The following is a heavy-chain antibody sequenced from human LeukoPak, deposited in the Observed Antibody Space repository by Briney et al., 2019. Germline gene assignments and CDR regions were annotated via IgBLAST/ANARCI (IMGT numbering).Heavy chain of an antibody. Sequence: GGSLRLSCAASGFTFSSYAMTWARQAPGKGLQWVSTIRATAGTTYYTDSVKGRFTISRDNSKNTVFLQMNSLRAEDTAVYYCAKGGYTSHYDYWARESWSPSPQ. CDR3: AKGGYTSHYDY. D-gene: IGHD5-12*01. CDR2: IRATAGTT. V-gene: IGHV3-23*01. CDR1: GFTFSSYA. J-gene: IGHJ4*02.